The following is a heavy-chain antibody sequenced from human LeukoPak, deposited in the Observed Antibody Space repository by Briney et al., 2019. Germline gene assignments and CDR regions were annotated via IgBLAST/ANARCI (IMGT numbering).Heavy chain of an antibody. V-gene: IGHV4-61*08. Sequence: SETLSLTCTVSGGSISSGGYYWSWIRQHPGKGLEWIGYIYYSGSTNYNPSLKSRVTISVDASKNQFSLKLSSVTAADTAVYYCARQQLSQPYYFDYWGQGTLVTVSS. CDR2: IYYSGST. D-gene: IGHD6-13*01. J-gene: IGHJ4*02. CDR3: ARQQLSQPYYFDY. CDR1: GGSISSGGYY.